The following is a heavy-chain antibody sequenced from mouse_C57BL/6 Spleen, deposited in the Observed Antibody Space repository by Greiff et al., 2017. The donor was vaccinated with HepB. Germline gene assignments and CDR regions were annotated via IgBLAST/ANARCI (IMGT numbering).Heavy chain of an antibody. CDR1: GYTFTSYW. CDR3: ARDYYGSSYWYFDV. CDR2: IYPGSGST. D-gene: IGHD1-1*01. V-gene: IGHV1-55*01. Sequence: QVQLQQPGAELVKPGASVKMSCKASGYTFTSYWITWVKQRPGQGLEWIGDIYPGSGSTNYNEKFKSKATLTVDTSSRTAYMQLSSLTSEDSAVYYCARDYYGSSYWYFDVWGTGTTVTVSS. J-gene: IGHJ1*03.